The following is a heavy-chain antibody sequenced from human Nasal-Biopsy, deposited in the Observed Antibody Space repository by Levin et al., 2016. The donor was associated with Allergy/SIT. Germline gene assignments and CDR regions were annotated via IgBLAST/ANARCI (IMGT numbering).Heavy chain of an antibody. CDR1: GYSLTDDYF. CDR3: ARDIPHTYYYGESAYPPGASDV. V-gene: IGHV1-46*01. J-gene: IGHJ3*01. D-gene: IGHD3-10*01. CDR2: FNPTTGDM. Sequence: ASVKVSCKASGYSLTDDYFMHWVRQAPGQGLEWVGMFNPTTGDMRCPQKFQARVTVTMDTSTNTVYFELTGLRSEDTAVYFCARDIPHTYYYGESAYPPGASDVWGQGTLVTVSS.